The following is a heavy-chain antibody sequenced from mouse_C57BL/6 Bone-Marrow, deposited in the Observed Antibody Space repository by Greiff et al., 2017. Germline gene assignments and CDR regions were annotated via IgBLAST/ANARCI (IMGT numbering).Heavy chain of an antibody. CDR1: GYAFTNYL. CDR2: INPGSGGT. Sequence: LVESGAELVRPGTSVKVSCKASGYAFTNYLIEWVKQRPGQGLEWIGVINPGSGGTNYNEKFKGKATLTADKSSSTAYMQLSSLTSEDSAVYFCARETIPPAMDYWGQGTSVTVSS. V-gene: IGHV1-54*01. J-gene: IGHJ4*01. CDR3: ARETIPPAMDY.